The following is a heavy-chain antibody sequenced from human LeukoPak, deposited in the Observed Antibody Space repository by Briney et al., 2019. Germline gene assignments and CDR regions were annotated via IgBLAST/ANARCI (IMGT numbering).Heavy chain of an antibody. CDR3: ARGGTMGRSYYYYGMDV. D-gene: IGHD3-10*01. V-gene: IGHV4-34*01. CDR1: GGSFSGYY. J-gene: IGHJ6*02. Sequence: SETLSLTCAVYGGSFSGYYWSWIRQPPGKGLGWIGEFNHSGSTNYNPSLKSRVTISVDTSKNQFSLKLSSVTAADTAVYYCARGGTMGRSYYYYGMDVWGQGTTVTVSS. CDR2: FNHSGST.